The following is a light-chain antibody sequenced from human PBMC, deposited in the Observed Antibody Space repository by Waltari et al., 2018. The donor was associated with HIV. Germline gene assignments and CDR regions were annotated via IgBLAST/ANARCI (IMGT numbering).Light chain of an antibody. CDR1: QSISIW. CDR2: KAS. CDR3: HQYNDYSSWT. V-gene: IGKV1-5*03. J-gene: IGKJ1*01. Sequence: DIQMTQSPSTLSASVGDRVTITCRASQSISIWLAWYQQKPGKVPKLLIYKASTLESGVPSRFSGSGSGTEFTLTISSLQPDDFATYYCHQYNDYSSWTFGQGTKVENK.